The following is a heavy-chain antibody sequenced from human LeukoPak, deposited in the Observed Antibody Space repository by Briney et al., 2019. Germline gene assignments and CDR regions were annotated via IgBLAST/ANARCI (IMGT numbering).Heavy chain of an antibody. CDR1: GFTFSSYG. Sequence: PGGSLRLSCAASGFTFSSYGMHWVCQAPRKGLEWVAVISYDGSNKYYADSAKGRFTISRDNSKNTLYLQMNSLRAEDTAVYYCAKVMSIVGAPPDYWGQGTLVTVSS. CDR3: AKVMSIVGAPPDY. CDR2: ISYDGSNK. V-gene: IGHV3-30*18. J-gene: IGHJ4*02. D-gene: IGHD1-26*01.